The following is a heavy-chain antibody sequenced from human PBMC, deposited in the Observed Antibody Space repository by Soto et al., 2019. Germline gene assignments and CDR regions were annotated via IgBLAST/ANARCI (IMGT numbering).Heavy chain of an antibody. V-gene: IGHV3-23*01. J-gene: IGHJ4*02. CDR3: AKAAYCGGDCCSYFDY. Sequence: PGGSLRLSCAASGFTFSSYAMSWVRQAPGKGLEWVSAISGSGGSTYYADSVKGRFTISRDNSKNTLYLQMNSLRAEDTAVYYCAKAAYCGGDCCSYFDYWGQGTLVTVSS. CDR2: ISGSGGST. CDR1: GFTFSSYA. D-gene: IGHD2-21*02.